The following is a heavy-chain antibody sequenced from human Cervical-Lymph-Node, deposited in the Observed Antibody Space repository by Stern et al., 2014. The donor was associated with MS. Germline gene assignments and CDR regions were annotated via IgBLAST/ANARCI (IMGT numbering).Heavy chain of an antibody. CDR3: ARSPATPSGYDRFDY. CDR2: IFPRDSNT. V-gene: IGHV5-51*03. J-gene: IGHJ4*02. CDR1: GYLFDDYW. Sequence: EVQLVESGAEVKKPGESLKISCEASGYLFDDYWIGWVRQMSGRGLELVAIIFPRDSNTRYSPSVQGQVTISADKSISTAYLQWSSLKASAPAIYYCARSPATPSGYDRFDYWGQGALVTVSS. D-gene: IGHD5-12*01.